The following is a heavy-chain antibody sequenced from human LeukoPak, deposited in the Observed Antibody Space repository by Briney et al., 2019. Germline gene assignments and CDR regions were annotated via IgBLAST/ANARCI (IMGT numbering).Heavy chain of an antibody. CDR3: ARELGSSWYGIDY. V-gene: IGHV1-2*04. Sequence: GASVKVSCKASGYTFTGYYMHWVRQAPGQGLEWMGWINPNSGGTNYAQKFQGWVTMTRDTSISTAYMELSRLRSDDTAVYYCARELGSSWYGIDYWGQGTLVTVSS. CDR2: INPNSGGT. D-gene: IGHD6-13*01. CDR1: GYTFTGYY. J-gene: IGHJ4*02.